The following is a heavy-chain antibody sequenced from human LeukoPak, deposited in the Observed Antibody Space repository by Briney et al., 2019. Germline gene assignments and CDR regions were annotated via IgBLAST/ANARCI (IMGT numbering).Heavy chain of an antibody. CDR1: GGSFSGYY. CDR3: ASNDILTGSSLHYFDY. V-gene: IGHV4-34*01. D-gene: IGHD3-9*01. Sequence: SETLSLTCAVYGGSFSGYYWSWIRQPPGKGLEWIGEINHSGSTNYNPSLKSRVTISVDTSKNQFSLKLSSVTAADTAVHYCASNDILTGSSLHYFDYWGQGTLVTVSS. CDR2: INHSGST. J-gene: IGHJ4*02.